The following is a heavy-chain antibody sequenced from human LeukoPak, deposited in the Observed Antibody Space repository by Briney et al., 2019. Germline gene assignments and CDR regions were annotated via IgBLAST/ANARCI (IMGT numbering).Heavy chain of an antibody. V-gene: IGHV3-66*01. CDR2: IYSGGST. CDR3: ARDLWFGESSPLYYYYYGMDV. Sequence: PGGSLRLSCAASGFTVSSNYVSWVRQAPGKGLEWVSVIYSGGSTYYADSVKGRFTISRDNSKNTLYLQMNSLRAEDTAVYYCARDLWFGESSPLYYYYYGMDVWGQGTTVTVSS. CDR1: GFTVSSNY. J-gene: IGHJ6*02. D-gene: IGHD3-10*01.